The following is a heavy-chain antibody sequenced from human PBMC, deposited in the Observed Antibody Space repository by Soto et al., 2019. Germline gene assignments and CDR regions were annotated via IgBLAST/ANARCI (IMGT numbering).Heavy chain of an antibody. Sequence: QVQLQESGPGLVKPSQTLSLTCTVSGGSISSGGYYWSWIRQHPGKGLEWIGYIYYSGSTYYNPSLTSRVTISVDTSKNQFSLKLSSVTAADTAVYYCARAPPNYDFWSGYLDAFDIWGQGTMVTVSS. CDR1: GGSISSGGYY. CDR3: ARAPPNYDFWSGYLDAFDI. V-gene: IGHV4-31*03. D-gene: IGHD3-3*01. J-gene: IGHJ3*02. CDR2: IYYSGST.